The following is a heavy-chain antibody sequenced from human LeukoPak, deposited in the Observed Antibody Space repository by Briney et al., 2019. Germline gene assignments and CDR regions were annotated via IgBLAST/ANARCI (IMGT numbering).Heavy chain of an antibody. CDR1: GFTFSPFG. J-gene: IGHJ4*02. Sequence: GGSLRLSCAASGFTFSPFGMNWVRQAPGKGLVWVARTNLHGTAVDYADSVKGRFTISRDNAKNTLFLQMNSLRAEDTAVYYCASAYTYVRLGDHWGQGTLVTVSS. D-gene: IGHD3-16*01. CDR3: ASAYTYVRLGDH. CDR2: TNLHGTAV. V-gene: IGHV3-74*01.